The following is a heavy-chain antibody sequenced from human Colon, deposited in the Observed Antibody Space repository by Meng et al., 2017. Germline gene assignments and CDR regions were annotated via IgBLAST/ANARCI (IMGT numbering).Heavy chain of an antibody. J-gene: IGHJ4*02. Sequence: GESLKISCAASGFTFSSHWMHWVRQAPGKGLEWVSSISSSSSYIYYADSVKGRFTISRDNAKNSLYLQMNSLRAEDTAVYYCARESFPSTAIDYWGQGTLVTVSS. CDR1: GFTFSSHW. CDR3: ARESFPSTAIDY. D-gene: IGHD2-21*02. V-gene: IGHV3-21*01. CDR2: ISSSSSYI.